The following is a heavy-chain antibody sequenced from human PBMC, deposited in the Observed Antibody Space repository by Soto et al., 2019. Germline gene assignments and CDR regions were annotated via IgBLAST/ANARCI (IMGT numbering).Heavy chain of an antibody. V-gene: IGHV3-30*18. CDR2: ISYDGSNK. D-gene: IGHD2-2*01. J-gene: IGHJ6*02. CDR1: GFTFSSYG. Sequence: GGSLRLSCAASGFTFSSYGMHWVRQAPGKGLEWVAVISYDGSNKYYADSVKGRFTISRDNSKNTLYLQMNSLRAEDTAVYYCAKGREDCSSTSCYSHYYHGMDVWGQGTKVTVSS. CDR3: AKGREDCSSTSCYSHYYHGMDV.